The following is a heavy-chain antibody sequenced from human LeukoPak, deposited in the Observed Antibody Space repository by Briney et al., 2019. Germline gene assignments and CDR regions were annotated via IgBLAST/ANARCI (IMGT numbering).Heavy chain of an antibody. Sequence: SETLSLTCTVSGGSISSYYWSWIRQPPGKGLEWIGYIYYSGNTNYNPSLKSRVTILVDTSKNQFSLTLSSVTAADTAVYYCAREPRSSSGWSRGVDYWGQGTLVTVSS. V-gene: IGHV4-59*01. J-gene: IGHJ4*02. CDR1: GGSISSYY. CDR2: IYYSGNT. CDR3: AREPRSSSGWSRGVDY. D-gene: IGHD6-19*01.